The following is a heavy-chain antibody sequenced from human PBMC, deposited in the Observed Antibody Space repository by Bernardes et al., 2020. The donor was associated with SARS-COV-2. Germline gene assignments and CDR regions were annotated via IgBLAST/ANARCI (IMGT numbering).Heavy chain of an antibody. V-gene: IGHV1-69*02. J-gene: IGHJ4*02. D-gene: IGHD5-12*01. CDR3: AKWEKYSGYDIDY. Sequence: SVKVSCTTSGGTFNKYPVSWVRQAPGQGLEWMGRIIPMINIGDYAQKFQGRVTMTADKSTNTAYMELSSLRSEDTAVYFCAKWEKYSGYDIDYWGPGTLVIVSS. CDR2: IIPMINIG. CDR1: GGTFNKYP.